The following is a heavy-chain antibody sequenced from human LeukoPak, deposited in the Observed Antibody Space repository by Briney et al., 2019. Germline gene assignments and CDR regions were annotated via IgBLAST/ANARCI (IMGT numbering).Heavy chain of an antibody. V-gene: IGHV3-23*01. CDR3: ASLVVVTAIVDY. J-gene: IGHJ4*02. D-gene: IGHD2-21*02. CDR2: ISGSGGST. Sequence: PGGSLRLSCAASGFTFSSYAMSWVRQAPGKGLEWVSAISGSGGSTYYADSVKGRFTISRDNAKNSLYLQMNSLRAEDTAVYYCASLVVVTAIVDYWGQGTLVTVSS. CDR1: GFTFSSYA.